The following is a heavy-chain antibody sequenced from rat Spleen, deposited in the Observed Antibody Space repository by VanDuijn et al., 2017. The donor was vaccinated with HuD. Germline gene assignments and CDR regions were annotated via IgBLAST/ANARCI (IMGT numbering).Heavy chain of an antibody. D-gene: IGHD1-7*01. CDR1: GFTFSDYY. Sequence: EVQLVESGGGLVQPGRSMKLSCAASGFTFSDYYMAWVRQAPAKGLEWVATISYDGSSTYYRDSVKGRFTISRDNAKSSLYLQMDSLRSEDTATYYCARLWVFDSWGQGVMVTVSS. V-gene: IGHV5-7*01. J-gene: IGHJ2*01. CDR3: ARLWVFDS. CDR2: ISYDGSST.